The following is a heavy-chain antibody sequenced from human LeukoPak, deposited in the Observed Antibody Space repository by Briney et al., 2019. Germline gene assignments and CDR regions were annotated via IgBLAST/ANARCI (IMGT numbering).Heavy chain of an antibody. D-gene: IGHD6-13*01. V-gene: IGHV3-30-3*01. CDR3: AREYSSSRQEGR. Sequence: GSLRLSCAASGFTFSSYAMHWVRQAPGKGLEWVAVISYDGSNKYYADSVKGRFTISRDNSKNTLYLQMSSLRAEDTAVYYCAREYSSSRQEGRWGQGTLVTVSS. CDR2: ISYDGSNK. CDR1: GFTFSSYA. J-gene: IGHJ4*02.